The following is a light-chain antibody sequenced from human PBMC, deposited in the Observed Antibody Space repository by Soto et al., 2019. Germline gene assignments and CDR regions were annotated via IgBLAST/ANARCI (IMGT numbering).Light chain of an antibody. J-gene: IGLJ3*02. CDR1: SSDVGTYNS. V-gene: IGLV2-14*01. CDR3: ISYTPSSTWV. Sequence: QSALTQPASVSESTGQSINISCTGTSSDVGTYNSVCWYQQQTGKAPKLIIYEVSNRPSGVSNRFSGSKSGNTASLTISGIQAEYEADYYCISYTPSSTWVFGGGTKLNVL. CDR2: EVS.